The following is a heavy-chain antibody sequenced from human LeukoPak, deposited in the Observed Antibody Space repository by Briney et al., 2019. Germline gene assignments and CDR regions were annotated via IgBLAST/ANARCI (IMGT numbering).Heavy chain of an antibody. J-gene: IGHJ4*02. D-gene: IGHD5-18*01. CDR1: GFTFSSYS. CDR3: ARMEVDTAMGYYFDY. CDR2: ISSSSSYI. Sequence: PGGSLRLSCAASGFTFSSYSMNWVRQAPGKGLEWVSSISSSSSYIYYADSVKGRFTISRDNAKNSLYLQMNSLRAEDTAVYYCARMEVDTAMGYYFDYWGQGTLVTVSS. V-gene: IGHV3-21*01.